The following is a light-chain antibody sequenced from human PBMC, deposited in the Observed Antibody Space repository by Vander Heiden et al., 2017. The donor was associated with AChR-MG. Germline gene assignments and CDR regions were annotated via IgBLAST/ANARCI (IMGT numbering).Light chain of an antibody. J-gene: IGLJ2*01. Sequence: SAVLTQPPSASVALGQTARITCGGNNIGSESVHWYQQKPGQAPMLVIFDDSDRAPGIPERISGSKTGNTATLTISRVEAGDEADYYCHIWDSSSDHVLFGGGTKLTAL. CDR2: DDS. CDR1: NIGSES. V-gene: IGLV3-21*02. CDR3: HIWDSSSDHVL.